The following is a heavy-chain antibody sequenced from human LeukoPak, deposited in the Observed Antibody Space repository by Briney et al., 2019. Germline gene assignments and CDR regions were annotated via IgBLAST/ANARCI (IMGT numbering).Heavy chain of an antibody. CDR3: AKVRQFGTNEIDI. J-gene: IGHJ3*02. Sequence: GGSLRLSCAASGFTFSSYGMHWVRQAPGKGLEWVAFIRYDGSNKYYADSVKGRFTISRDNSKNTVHLQMNSLRAEDTAVYYCAKVRQFGTNEIDIWGQGTMVTVSS. CDR2: IRYDGSNK. CDR1: GFTFSSYG. V-gene: IGHV3-30*02. D-gene: IGHD3-10*01.